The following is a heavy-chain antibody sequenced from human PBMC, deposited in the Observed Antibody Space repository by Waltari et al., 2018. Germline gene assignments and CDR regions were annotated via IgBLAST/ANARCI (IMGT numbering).Heavy chain of an antibody. CDR1: GGSISSGDYY. D-gene: IGHD5-12*01. J-gene: IGHJ6*03. Sequence: QVQLQESGPGLVKPSQTLSLTRTVSGGSISSGDYYWRLIRQPPVKGLELIWCFYYSGNTYYNPSLNTRVTLSVDTSKNHYSLKLSSVTAADTAVSYCSCVGSDYEDYYYYMDVWGKGTTVTVSS. CDR3: SCVGSDYEDYYYYMDV. V-gene: IGHV4-30-4*01. CDR2: FYYSGNT.